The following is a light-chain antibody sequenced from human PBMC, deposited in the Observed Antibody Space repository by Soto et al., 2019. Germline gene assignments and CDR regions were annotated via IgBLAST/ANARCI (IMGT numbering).Light chain of an antibody. CDR1: LDISNY. V-gene: IGKV1-27*01. Sequence: DLQMTQSPSSLSASVGDRVTITCRASLDISNYLAWYQQRPGKVPKLLIYAASTLKSGVPSRFSGSGSGTEFTLTISSLLPEDVATYYCQNLDSAAFTFGPGTKVDIK. J-gene: IGKJ3*01. CDR3: QNLDSAAFT. CDR2: AAS.